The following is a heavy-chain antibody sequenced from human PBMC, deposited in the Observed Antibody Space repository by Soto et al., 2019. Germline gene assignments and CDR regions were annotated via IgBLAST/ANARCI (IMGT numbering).Heavy chain of an antibody. CDR1: GFTFSSYS. J-gene: IGHJ3*02. V-gene: IGHV3-21*01. D-gene: IGHD3-22*01. CDR2: ISSSSSYI. CDR3: ARDLITMIVVVTSGAFDI. Sequence: GGSLRLSCAASGFTFSSYSMNWVRQAPGKGLEWVSSISSSSSYIYYADSVKGRFTISRDNAKNSLYLQMNSLRAEDTAVYYCARDLITMIVVVTSGAFDIWVQGTMVTVSS.